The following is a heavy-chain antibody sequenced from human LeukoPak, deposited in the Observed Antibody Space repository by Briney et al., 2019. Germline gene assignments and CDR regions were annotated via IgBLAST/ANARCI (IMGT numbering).Heavy chain of an antibody. D-gene: IGHD3-3*01. CDR3: ARGPYYDFWSGSQSVWFDP. J-gene: IGHJ5*02. V-gene: IGHV1-8*03. CDR2: MNPNSGNT. Sequence: ASVKVSCKASGYTFTSYDINWVRQATGQGLEWMGWMNPNSGNTGYAQKFQGRVTITRNTSISTAYMELSSLRSEDTAVYYCARGPYYDFWSGSQSVWFDPWGQGTLVTVSS. CDR1: GYTFTSYD.